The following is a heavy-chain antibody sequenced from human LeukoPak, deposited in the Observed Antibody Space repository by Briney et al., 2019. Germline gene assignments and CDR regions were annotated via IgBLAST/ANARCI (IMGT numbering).Heavy chain of an antibody. CDR1: GFTFSSYS. Sequence: GGSLRLSCAASGFTFSSYSMSWVRQAPGKGLEWVSLIYNGGSTKYADSVKGRFTISRDNSKNTVYLQMNSLRAEDTAVYYCTRDYYDSSGYYSLVYWGQGTLVTVSA. V-gene: IGHV3-66*01. D-gene: IGHD3-22*01. CDR3: TRDYYDSSGYYSLVY. CDR2: IYNGGST. J-gene: IGHJ4*02.